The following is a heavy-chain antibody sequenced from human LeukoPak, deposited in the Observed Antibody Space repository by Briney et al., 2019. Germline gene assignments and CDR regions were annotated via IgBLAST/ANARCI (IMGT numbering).Heavy chain of an antibody. J-gene: IGHJ5*02. V-gene: IGHV4-31*03. Sequence: SETLSLTCTVSGGSISSGGYYWSWIRQHPGKGLEWIGYIYYSGSTYYNPSLKSRVTISVDTPKNQFSLKLSSVTAADTAVYYCAREADCSGGSCQEAWFDPWGQGTLVTVSS. D-gene: IGHD2-15*01. CDR3: AREADCSGGSCQEAWFDP. CDR2: IYYSGST. CDR1: GGSISSGGYY.